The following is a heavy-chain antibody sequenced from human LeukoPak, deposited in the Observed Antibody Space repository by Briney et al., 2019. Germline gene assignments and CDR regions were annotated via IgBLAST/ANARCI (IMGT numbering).Heavy chain of an antibody. CDR2: IDPDSGGT. V-gene: IGHV1-2*02. J-gene: IGHJ3*02. CDR1: GYTFTDYY. CDR3: AREYYDSSGIKYAFDI. D-gene: IGHD3-22*01. Sequence: ALVKVSCKAPGYTFTDYYIHWVRQAPGQGLEWMGCIDPDSGGTKYGQKFQGRVTLTRDTSINTAYMELSRLKSDDTAVYYCAREYYDSSGIKYAFDIWGQGTMVTVSS.